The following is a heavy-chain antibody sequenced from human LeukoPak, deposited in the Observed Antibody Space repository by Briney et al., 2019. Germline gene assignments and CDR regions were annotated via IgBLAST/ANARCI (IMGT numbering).Heavy chain of an antibody. V-gene: IGHV3-15*01. D-gene: IGHD4/OR15-4a*01. CDR3: TTFDYAAFLI. J-gene: IGHJ3*02. Sequence: PGGSLTLSCAVSGFTSSNDWMSWVRQAPGKGLEWVGRIKSKTDGGTRDYAAPVKGRFTISRDDSKNTLYLQMNSLKTEDTAVYYCTTFDYAAFLIWGQGTMVTVSS. CDR1: GFTSSNDW. CDR2: IKSKTDGGTR.